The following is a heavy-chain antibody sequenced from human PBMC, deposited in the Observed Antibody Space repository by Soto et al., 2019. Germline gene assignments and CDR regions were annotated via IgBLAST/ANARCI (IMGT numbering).Heavy chain of an antibody. Sequence: GGSLRLSCAASGFTFSSYAMSWVRQAPGKGLEWVSAISGSGGSTYYADSVKGRFTISRDNSKNTLYLQMNSLRAEDTAVYYCARRHQVTIFGVVIDDYYYYYGMDVWGQGPTVTVS. CDR3: ARRHQVTIFGVVIDDYYYYYGMDV. V-gene: IGHV3-23*01. CDR1: GFTFSSYA. D-gene: IGHD3-3*01. J-gene: IGHJ6*02. CDR2: ISGSGGST.